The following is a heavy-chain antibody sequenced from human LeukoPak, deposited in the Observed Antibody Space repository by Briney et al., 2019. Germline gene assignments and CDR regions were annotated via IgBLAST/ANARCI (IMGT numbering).Heavy chain of an antibody. V-gene: IGHV3-7*01. J-gene: IGHJ3*02. CDR1: GFTFKKYW. CDR2: IKEKGSET. Sequence: PGGSLRLSCAASGFTFKKYWMNWVRQVPGKGLECLANIKEKGSETYYADSVKGRFTISRDNPKNLLFLQINSLRVEDTAVYYCARDYYGSGSYYKLDAFDIWGQGTMVTVSS. CDR3: ARDYYGSGSYYKLDAFDI. D-gene: IGHD3-10*01.